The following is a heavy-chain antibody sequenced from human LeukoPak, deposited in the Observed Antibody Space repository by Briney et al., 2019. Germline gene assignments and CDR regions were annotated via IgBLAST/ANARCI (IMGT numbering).Heavy chain of an antibody. CDR2: ITYDGIIT. V-gene: IGHV3-30-3*01. J-gene: IGHJ2*01. CDR3: ARDLGRSGIGVVIYWYFDL. CDR1: GFPFSSYS. D-gene: IGHD3-22*01. Sequence: PGRSLRLSCAASGFPFSSYSIHWVRQAPGKGLEWVADITYDGIITYYADSVKGRFTISRDNSKNTLLLQLNSLKAEDTAVYYCARDLGRSGIGVVIYWYFDLWGRGTLVTVSS.